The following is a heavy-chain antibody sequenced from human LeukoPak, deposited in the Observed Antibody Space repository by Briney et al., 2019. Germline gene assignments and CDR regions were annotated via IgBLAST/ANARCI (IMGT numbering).Heavy chain of an antibody. J-gene: IGHJ3*02. D-gene: IGHD3-10*01. V-gene: IGHV3-49*03. CDR3: TRDHGPRPTTERLWFGESYPSGDAFDI. Sequence: PGGSLRLSCAASGFTFSSYSMNWFRQAPGKGLEWVGFIRSKAYGGTTEYAASVKGRFTISRDDSKSIAYLQMNSLKTEDTAVYYCTRDHGPRPTTERLWFGESYPSGDAFDIWGQGTMVTVSS. CDR1: GFTFSSYS. CDR2: IRSKAYGGTT.